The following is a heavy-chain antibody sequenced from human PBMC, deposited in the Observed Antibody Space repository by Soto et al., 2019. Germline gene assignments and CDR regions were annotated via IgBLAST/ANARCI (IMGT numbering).Heavy chain of an antibody. CDR3: PRAPNPSYFDY. V-gene: IGHV1-3*01. Sequence: QVQLVQSGAEVKKPGASVKVSCKASGYTFTSYAMHWVRQAPGQRLEWMGWINAGNGNTKYSQKFQGRVTITRDTSASTAYLPLSSLRSADTAVSSCPRAPNPSYFDYWCQGTLVTVSS. J-gene: IGHJ4*02. CDR1: GYTFTSYA. CDR2: INAGNGNT.